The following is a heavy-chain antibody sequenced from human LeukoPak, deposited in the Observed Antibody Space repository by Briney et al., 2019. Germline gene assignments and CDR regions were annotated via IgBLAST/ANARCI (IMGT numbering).Heavy chain of an antibody. V-gene: IGHV1-2*06. D-gene: IGHD3-22*01. CDR3: ARVPYYDSSGYTEYFQH. CDR1: GYTFTGYY. Sequence: ASVKVSCKASGYTFTGYYMHWVRQAPGQGLEWMGQINPNSGGTNSAQKFQGRVTMIRDTSISTAYMELSRLRSDDTAVYYCARVPYYDSSGYTEYFQHWGQGTLVTVSS. J-gene: IGHJ1*01. CDR2: INPNSGGT.